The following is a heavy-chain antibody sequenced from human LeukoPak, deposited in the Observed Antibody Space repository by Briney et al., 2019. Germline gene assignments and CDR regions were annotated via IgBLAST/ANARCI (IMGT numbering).Heavy chain of an antibody. CDR2: IYHSGST. D-gene: IGHD6-13*01. J-gene: IGHJ4*02. CDR1: GCSISSSNW. CDR3: ARLTYSSSWYFDY. V-gene: IGHV4-4*02. Sequence: PSETLSLTCAVSGCSISSSNWWSWVRQPPGKGLEWIGEIYHSGSTNYNPSLKSRVTISVDKSKNQFSLKLSSVTAADTAVYYCARLTYSSSWYFDYWGQGTLVTVSS.